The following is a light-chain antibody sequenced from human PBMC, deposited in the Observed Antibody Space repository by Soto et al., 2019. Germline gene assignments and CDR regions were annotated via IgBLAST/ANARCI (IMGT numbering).Light chain of an antibody. CDR3: QQYDKWPET. V-gene: IGKV3D-15*01. J-gene: IGKJ1*01. CDR1: QSVSTN. CDR2: GAS. Sequence: EVVMTQSPATVSVSPGERATLSCRASQSVSTNLAWYQQKPGQAPRLLIYGASGRATAIPARFSGSRSGTEFTLTISSLQSEDCAIYYCQQYDKWPETFGQGTKVEIK.